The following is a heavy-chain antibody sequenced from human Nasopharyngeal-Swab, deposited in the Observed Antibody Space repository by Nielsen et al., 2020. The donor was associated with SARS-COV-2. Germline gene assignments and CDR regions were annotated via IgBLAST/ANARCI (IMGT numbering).Heavy chain of an antibody. D-gene: IGHD5-18*01. CDR2: ISGSASST. CDR3: AREGSYGPVNYMDV. Sequence: GESLKISCAASGFTFSSYAMSWVRQAPGKGLEWVSAISGSASSTYYADSVQGRFTISRDNAKNSLYLQMNSLRAEDTAVYYCAREGSYGPVNYMDVWGKGTTVTVSS. CDR1: GFTFSSYA. V-gene: IGHV3-23*01. J-gene: IGHJ6*03.